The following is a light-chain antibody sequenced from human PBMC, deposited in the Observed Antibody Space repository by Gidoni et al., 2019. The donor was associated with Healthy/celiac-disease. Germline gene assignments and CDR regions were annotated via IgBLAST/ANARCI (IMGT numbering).Light chain of an antibody. V-gene: IGKV2-28*01. J-gene: IGKJ4*01. CDR2: LGS. Sequence: EIVMTQSPLSLPVTPGEPASISCRSSQSLLHSNGYNYLDWYLQKPGQSPQLLIYLGSNRASGVPDRFSVSGSGTDFTLKISRVEAVDVGVYYCMQALQTPLFGGGTKVEIK. CDR1: QSLLHSNGYNY. CDR3: MQALQTPL.